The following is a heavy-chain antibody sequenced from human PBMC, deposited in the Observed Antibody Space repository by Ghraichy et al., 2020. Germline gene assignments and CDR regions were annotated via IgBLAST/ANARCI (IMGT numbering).Heavy chain of an antibody. CDR2: IYYSGST. V-gene: IGHV4-59*01. CDR1: GGSISSYY. J-gene: IGHJ4*02. Sequence: SETLSLTCTVSGGSISSYYWSWIRQPPGKGLEWVGYIYYSGSTNYNPSLTSRGTLSVDTSKNQFSLKLSSVTAADTAVYYCAGVRRDFSAKYSPARFDYWGQGTLVTVSS. CDR3: AGVRRDFSAKYSPARFDY. D-gene: IGHD2-15*01.